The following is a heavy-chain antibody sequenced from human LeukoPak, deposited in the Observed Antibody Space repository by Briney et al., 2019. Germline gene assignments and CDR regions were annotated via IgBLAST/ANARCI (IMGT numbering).Heavy chain of an antibody. CDR3: AKRGVVIRVILVGFHKEAYYFDS. D-gene: IGHD3-22*01. J-gene: IGHJ4*02. Sequence: GGSLRLSCAVSGITLSNYGMSWVRQAPGKGLEWVAGISDSGGRTNYADSVKGRFTISRDNPKNTLYLQMNSLRAEDTAVYFCAKRGVVIRVILVGFHKEAYYFDSWGRGALVTVSS. CDR1: GITLSNYG. CDR2: ISDSGGRT. V-gene: IGHV3-23*01.